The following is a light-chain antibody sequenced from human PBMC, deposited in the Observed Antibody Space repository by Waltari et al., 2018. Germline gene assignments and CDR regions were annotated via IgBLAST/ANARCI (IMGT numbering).Light chain of an antibody. CDR1: SNNVGNQG. V-gene: IGLV10-54*04. Sequence: QAGLTQPPSVSKGLRQTATLSCTGNSNNVGNQGAAWLQQHQGQPPKLLSYRNNNRPSGISDRFSASRSGNPASLTITGLQPEDEADYYCSAWDSDLRGYVFGTGTKVTVL. J-gene: IGLJ1*01. CDR2: RNN. CDR3: SAWDSDLRGYV.